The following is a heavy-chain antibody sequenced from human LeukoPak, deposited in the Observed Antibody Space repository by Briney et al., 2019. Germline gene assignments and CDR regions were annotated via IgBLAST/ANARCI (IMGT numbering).Heavy chain of an antibody. Sequence: GASVKVSCKASGYTFTSYGISWVRQAPGQGLEWMGWISAYNGNTNYAQKFQGRVTITADESTSTAYMELSSLRSEDTAVYYCARASQEVVVPAAMWNFDYWGQGTLVTVSS. CDR1: GYTFTSYG. CDR3: ARASQEVVVPAAMWNFDY. CDR2: ISAYNGNT. J-gene: IGHJ4*02. V-gene: IGHV1-18*01. D-gene: IGHD2-2*01.